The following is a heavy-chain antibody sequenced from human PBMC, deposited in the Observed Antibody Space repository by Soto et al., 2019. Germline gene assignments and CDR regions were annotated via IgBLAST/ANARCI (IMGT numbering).Heavy chain of an antibody. J-gene: IGHJ3*02. CDR2: IYYSGST. D-gene: IGHD3-16*01. Sequence: PSETLSLTCAVSGYSITNGDYWCWIRQPPGKGLEWIAIIYYSGSTYYSPSLKSRVTISVDTSKKQFSLKLTSVIAADTAFYYCARNLNMTRGGAFDIWGQGTMVTVSS. CDR3: ARNLNMTRGGAFDI. V-gene: IGHV4-38-2*01. CDR1: GYSITNGDY.